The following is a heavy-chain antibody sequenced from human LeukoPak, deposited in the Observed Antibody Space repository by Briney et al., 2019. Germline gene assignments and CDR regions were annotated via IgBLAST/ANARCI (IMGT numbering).Heavy chain of an antibody. Sequence: PGGSLRLSCAASGFTFSSYWMSWVRQAPGKGLEWVANIKQDGSEKYYVDSVKGRFTISRDNAKNSLYLQMNSLRAEDTAVYYCARDQAWYEDTAMPTSLGFDYWGQGTLVTVSS. CDR1: GFTFSSYW. V-gene: IGHV3-7*01. CDR2: IKQDGSEK. J-gene: IGHJ4*02. CDR3: ARDQAWYEDTAMPTSLGFDY. D-gene: IGHD5-18*01.